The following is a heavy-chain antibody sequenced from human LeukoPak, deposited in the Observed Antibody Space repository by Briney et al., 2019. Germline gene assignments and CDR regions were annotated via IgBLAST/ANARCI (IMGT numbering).Heavy chain of an antibody. D-gene: IGHD3-22*01. CDR3: ARAPYYYDSSGTGGGNWFDP. J-gene: IGHJ5*02. Sequence: SETLSLTCAVYGGSFGGYYWNWVRQSPGKGLEWIGEISHSGSTNYSPPLKSRVAISVDTSKKQFSLKLSSVTAADTAVYYCARAPYYYDSSGTGGGNWFDPCGQGTLVTVSS. V-gene: IGHV4-34*01. CDR2: ISHSGST. CDR1: GGSFGGYY.